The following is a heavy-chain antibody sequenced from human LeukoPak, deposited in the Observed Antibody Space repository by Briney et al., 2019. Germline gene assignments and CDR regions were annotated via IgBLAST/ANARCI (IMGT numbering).Heavy chain of an antibody. D-gene: IGHD3-10*01. CDR2: IKQDGSEK. CDR1: GFTFSSYW. CDR3: ATSNWNYYNY. V-gene: IGHV3-7*05. Sequence: GGSLRLSCAGSGFTFSSYWMSWVRQAPGKGLEWVANIKQDGSEKYYVDSVKGRFTISRDNAKNSLYLQMNSLRAEDTAVYYCATSNWNYYNYWGQGTLVTVSS. J-gene: IGHJ4*02.